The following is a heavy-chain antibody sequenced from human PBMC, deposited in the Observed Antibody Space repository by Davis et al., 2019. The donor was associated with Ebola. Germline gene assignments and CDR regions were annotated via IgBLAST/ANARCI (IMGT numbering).Heavy chain of an antibody. D-gene: IGHD6-6*01. J-gene: IGHJ6*04. Sequence: GESLKISCEASGFIFTGYAMTWVRQAPGKGLEWVSSISGGDGNTYYADSVKGRFTISRDSSKNALNLQMNSLRAEDTAVYYCTTDVKYSSSSGFYYYYGMDVWGKGTTVTVSS. CDR2: ISGGDGNT. V-gene: IGHV3-23*01. CDR1: GFIFTGYA. CDR3: TTDVKYSSSSGFYYYYGMDV.